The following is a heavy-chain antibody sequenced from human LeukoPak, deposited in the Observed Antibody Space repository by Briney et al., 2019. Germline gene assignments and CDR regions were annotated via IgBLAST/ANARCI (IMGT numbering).Heavy chain of an antibody. CDR1: GGSFSGYY. CDR2: INHSGST. V-gene: IGHV4-34*01. CDR3: ARVIDSYCFDY. D-gene: IGHD3-3*01. Sequence: SETLSLTCAVYGGSFSGYYWSWIRQPPGKGLEWIGEINHSGSTNYNPSLKSRVTISVDTSKNQFSLKLSSVTAADTAVYYCARVIDSYCFDYWGQGTLVTVSS. J-gene: IGHJ4*02.